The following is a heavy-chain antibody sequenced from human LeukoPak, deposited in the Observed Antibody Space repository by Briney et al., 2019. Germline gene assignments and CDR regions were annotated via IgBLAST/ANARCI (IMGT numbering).Heavy chain of an antibody. V-gene: IGHV1-18*01. CDR3: ARAQKYSYDAFDI. Sequence: ASVKVSCKATGYTFTSYGISWVRQAPGQGLGWMGWISAYNGNTNYAQKLQGRVIMTTDTSTSRAYMELRSLRSDDTAVYYCARAQKYSYDAFDIWGQGTMVTVSS. D-gene: IGHD4-11*01. CDR1: GYTFTSYG. J-gene: IGHJ3*02. CDR2: ISAYNGNT.